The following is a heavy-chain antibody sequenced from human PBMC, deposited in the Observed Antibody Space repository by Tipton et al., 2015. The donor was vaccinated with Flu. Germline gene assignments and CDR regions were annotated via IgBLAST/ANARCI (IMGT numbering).Heavy chain of an antibody. J-gene: IGHJ6*02. V-gene: IGHV4-59*01. Sequence: GLVKPSETLSLTCTVSGGSMTYFYWTWIRQSPGKGLEWIGYVYFNGATGYNPSLRSRVTISVDTAKNQFSLRLDSLTAADTAVYYCARVPGGDGFIGYYYGLDVWGQGTTVNVSS. CDR3: ARVPGGDGFIGYYYGLDV. CDR1: GGSMTYFY. CDR2: VYFNGAT. D-gene: IGHD3-16*01.